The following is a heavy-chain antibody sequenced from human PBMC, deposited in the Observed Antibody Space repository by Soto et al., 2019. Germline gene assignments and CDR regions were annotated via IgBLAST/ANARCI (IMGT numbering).Heavy chain of an antibody. CDR2: INGGNGNT. V-gene: IGHV1-3*01. CDR3: ARDWTYYDILTGSFVPRQFDP. CDR1: GYTFTRCA. Sequence: GASVKVSCKGSGYTFTRCAIHWVRQAPGERLEWMGWINGGNGNTKYSRMFRGRVTITRDTSASTAYMELSSLRSEDTAVYYCARDWTYYDILTGSFVPRQFDPWGQGTLVTVSS. D-gene: IGHD3-9*01. J-gene: IGHJ5*02.